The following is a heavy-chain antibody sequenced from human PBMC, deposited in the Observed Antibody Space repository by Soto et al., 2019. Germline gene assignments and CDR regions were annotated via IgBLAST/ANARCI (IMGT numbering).Heavy chain of an antibody. D-gene: IGHD3-16*02. CDR2: ISPAGSEK. CDR3: ARDQGYLDY. CDR1: DSPLSSIW. J-gene: IGHJ4*02. V-gene: IGHV3-7*01. Sequence: EVQLVESGGGLVQPGGPLGSPVPAPDSPLSSIWWSWVRQAPGKGPEWVANISPAGSEKFYVGSVKGRFTISRDNAENSLFLQMNSLRAEDTAVYYCARDQGYLDYWGQGAPVTVSS.